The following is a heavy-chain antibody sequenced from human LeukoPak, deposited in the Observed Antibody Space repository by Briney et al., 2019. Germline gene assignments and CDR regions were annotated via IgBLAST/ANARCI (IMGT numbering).Heavy chain of an antibody. CDR3: ARGGTSGSYSDY. CDR1: GVSISSYY. D-gene: IGHD1-26*01. V-gene: IGHV4-4*07. CDR2: IYTSGST. J-gene: IGHJ4*02. Sequence: SETLSLTCTVSGVSISSYYWSWIRQPAGKGLEWIGRIYTSGSTDCNPSLKSRVTMSVDTSKNQFSLKLSSVTAADTAVYYCARGGTSGSYSDYWGQGTLVTVSS.